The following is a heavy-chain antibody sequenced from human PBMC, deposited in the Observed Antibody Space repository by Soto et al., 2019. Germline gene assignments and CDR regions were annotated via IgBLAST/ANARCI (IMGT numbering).Heavy chain of an antibody. CDR3: AKDLYYYGSGSYYYYYYGMDV. CDR1: GFTFISYG. V-gene: IGHV3-30*18. CDR2: ISYDGSNK. D-gene: IGHD3-10*01. Sequence: PGGSLRLSCAASGFTFISYGMHWFRQAPGKSLEWGAVISYDGSNKYYADSVKGRFTISRDNSKNTLYLQMNSLRAEDTAVYYCAKDLYYYGSGSYYYYYYGMDVWGQGTTVTVSS. J-gene: IGHJ6*02.